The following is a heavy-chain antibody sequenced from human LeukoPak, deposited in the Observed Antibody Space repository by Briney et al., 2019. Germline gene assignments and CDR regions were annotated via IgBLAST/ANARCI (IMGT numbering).Heavy chain of an antibody. V-gene: IGHV1-18*01. CDR1: GYTFTSYG. Sequence: GASVKVSCKASGYTFTSYGISWVRQAPGHGLEWMGWISAYNGNTNYAQKLQGRVTMTTDTSTSTAYMELRSLRSDDTAVYYCARDSPTTVVTRDYYYGMDVWGQGTTVTVSS. D-gene: IGHD4-23*01. CDR3: ARDSPTTVVTRDYYYGMDV. J-gene: IGHJ6*02. CDR2: ISAYNGNT.